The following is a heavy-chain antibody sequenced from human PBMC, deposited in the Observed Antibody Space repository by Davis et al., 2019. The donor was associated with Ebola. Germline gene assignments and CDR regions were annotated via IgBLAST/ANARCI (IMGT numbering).Heavy chain of an antibody. CDR3: ARDSGSYPPYYYYGMDV. J-gene: IGHJ6*02. V-gene: IGHV4-59*08. CDR2: IYYSGST. CDR1: GGSISSYY. Sequence: SETLSLTCTVSGGSISSYYWSWIRQPPGKGLEWIGYIYYSGSTNYNPSLKSRVTISVDTSKNQFSLKLSSVTAADTAVYYCARDSGSYPPYYYYGMDVWGQGTTVTVPS. D-gene: IGHD1-26*01.